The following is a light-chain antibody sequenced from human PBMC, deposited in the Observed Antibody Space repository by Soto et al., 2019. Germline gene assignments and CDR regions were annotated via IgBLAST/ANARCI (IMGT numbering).Light chain of an antibody. V-gene: IGKV1-6*01. CDR2: AAT. CDR3: LQDYNYPWT. J-gene: IGKJ1*01. Sequence: AIQLTHSPSSLSSSVVYIFTITCRASTGIRTDLSWYQQKPGKVPKVLIYAATSLHSGVPSRFSGSGSGTDFTLTISSLQPEDFATYYCLQDYNYPWTFGQGTKVDIK. CDR1: TGIRTD.